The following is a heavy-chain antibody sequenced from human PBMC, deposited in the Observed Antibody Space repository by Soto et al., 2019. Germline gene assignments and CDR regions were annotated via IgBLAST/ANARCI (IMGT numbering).Heavy chain of an antibody. CDR2: IYPGDSNT. V-gene: IGHV5-51*01. CDR3: VKLRYCSGDSCYSAGHY. Sequence: KSSCEGPGYNFTNYWCSPVRQIPEKGLEWMGIIYPGDSNTRYNPSFQGQVTISVDKSISTAYLQWSSLKASDTAMYYCVKLRYCSGDSCYSAGHYCGTGTLVT. CDR1: GYNFTNYW. D-gene: IGHD2-15*01. J-gene: IGHJ4*02.